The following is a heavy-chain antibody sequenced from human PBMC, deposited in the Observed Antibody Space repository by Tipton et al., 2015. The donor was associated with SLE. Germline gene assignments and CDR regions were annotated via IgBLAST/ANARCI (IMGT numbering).Heavy chain of an antibody. CDR1: GGSISSANYY. Sequence: LSLTCTVSGGSISSANYYWAWIRQPPGKGLDWIGSIYYSGSAYYNPSLKSRVTISVDTSENQLSLKLTFVTAADTAVYYCARARHGGAEYFEHWGQGTLVTVSS. D-gene: IGHD3-3*01. CDR2: IYYSGSA. CDR3: ARARHGGAEYFEH. V-gene: IGHV4-39*07. J-gene: IGHJ1*01.